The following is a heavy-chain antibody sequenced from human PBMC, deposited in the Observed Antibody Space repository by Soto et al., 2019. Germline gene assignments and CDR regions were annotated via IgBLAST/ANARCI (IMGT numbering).Heavy chain of an antibody. V-gene: IGHV4-39*02. CDR1: GGSISSSSYY. J-gene: IGHJ6*02. D-gene: IGHD3-3*01. CDR2: IYYSGST. CDR3: ARDSRLYYDFWSGYYPHYYYYGMDV. Sequence: PSETLSLTCTVSGGSISSSSYYWGWIRQPPGKGLEWIGSIYYSGSTYYNPSLKSRVTISVDTSKNQFSLKLSSVTAADTAVYYCARDSRLYYDFWSGYYPHYYYYGMDVWGQGTTVT.